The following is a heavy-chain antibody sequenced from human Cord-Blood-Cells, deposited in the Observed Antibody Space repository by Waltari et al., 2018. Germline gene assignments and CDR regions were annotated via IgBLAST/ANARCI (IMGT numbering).Heavy chain of an antibody. D-gene: IGHD6-6*01. CDR2: INHSGST. V-gene: IGHV4-34*01. CDR1: GGSCSGYY. CDR3: ARFSAARPIDY. J-gene: IGHJ4*02. Sequence: QVQLQQWGAGLLKPSETLSLTCVVYGGSCSGYYWSWIRQPRGKGLEWIGEINHSGSTNYNPSLKSRVTISVDTSNNQFSLKLSSVTAADAAVYYCARFSAARPIDYWGQGTLVTVSS.